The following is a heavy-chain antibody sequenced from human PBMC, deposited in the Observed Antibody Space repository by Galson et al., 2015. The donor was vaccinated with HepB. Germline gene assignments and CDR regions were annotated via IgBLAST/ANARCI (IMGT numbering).Heavy chain of an antibody. V-gene: IGHV6-1*01. J-gene: IGHJ4*02. D-gene: IGHD5-24*01. CDR2: TYFRSKWRI. CDR3: ARLSRDWIGDY. Sequence: CAISGDSVTSNSAVWNRIRQSPSRGLEWLGRTYFRSKWRIDYAMSVKSRVTILLDSSRSQFSLKLSSVTAADTAVYYCARLSRDWIGDYWGQGTLVTVSP. CDR1: GDSVTSNSAV.